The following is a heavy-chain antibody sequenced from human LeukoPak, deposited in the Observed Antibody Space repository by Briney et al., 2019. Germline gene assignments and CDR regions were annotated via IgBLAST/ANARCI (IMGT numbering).Heavy chain of an antibody. Sequence: KSSETLSLTCSVSGYSISSAYYWGWIRQPPGQGLEWIGSISHSAVTYYNPSLQSRVTISLDTSKNQLSLKLTSVTAADTAVYYCGREGKLNYGILVSWGQGTLVTVSS. D-gene: IGHD2-15*01. CDR3: GREGKLNYGILVS. V-gene: IGHV4-38-2*02. CDR2: ISHSAVT. CDR1: GYSISSAYY. J-gene: IGHJ5*02.